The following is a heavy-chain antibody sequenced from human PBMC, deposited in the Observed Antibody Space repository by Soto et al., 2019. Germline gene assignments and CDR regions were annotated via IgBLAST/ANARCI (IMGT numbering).Heavy chain of an antibody. CDR2: ISYDGSNK. J-gene: IGHJ6*02. CDR1: GFTFSSYG. Sequence: PGGSLRLSCAASGFTFSSYGMHWVRQAPGKGLEWVAVISYDGSNKYYADSVKGRFTISRDNSKNTLYLQMNGLRAEDTAVYYCAKVEDSSSWYRLYYHYGMDGWGQGTKVPGAS. D-gene: IGHD6-13*01. CDR3: AKVEDSSSWYRLYYHYGMDG. V-gene: IGHV3-30*18.